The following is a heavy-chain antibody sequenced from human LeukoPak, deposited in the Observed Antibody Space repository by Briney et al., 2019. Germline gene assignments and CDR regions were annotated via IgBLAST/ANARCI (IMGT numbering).Heavy chain of an antibody. D-gene: IGHD6-19*01. CDR2: INHSGST. V-gene: IGHV4-34*01. CDR1: GGSFSGYY. J-gene: IGHJ3*02. CDR3: ANLPQYSSGWFGAFDI. Sequence: PSETLSLTCAVYGGSFSGYYWSWIRQPPGKGLEWIGEINHSGSTNYNPSLKSRVTISVDTSKNQFSLKLSSVTAADTAVYYCANLPQYSSGWFGAFDIWGQGTMVTVSS.